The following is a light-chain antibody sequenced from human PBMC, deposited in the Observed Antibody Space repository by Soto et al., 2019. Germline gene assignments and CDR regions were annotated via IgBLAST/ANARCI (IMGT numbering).Light chain of an antibody. CDR2: DAS. CDR1: QSVSSY. Sequence: DIVLTQSPATLSLSPGERATLSCTASQSVSSYLAWYQQKPGQAPRLLIYDASNRATGIPARIGGSGSGTDCTLTISSLEPEDVAVYYCQQRSSWPWTFGQGTKVDIK. V-gene: IGKV3-11*01. J-gene: IGKJ1*01. CDR3: QQRSSWPWT.